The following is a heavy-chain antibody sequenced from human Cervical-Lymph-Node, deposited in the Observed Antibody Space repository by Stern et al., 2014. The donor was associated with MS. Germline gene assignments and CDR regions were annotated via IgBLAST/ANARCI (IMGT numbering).Heavy chain of an antibody. Sequence: VQLEESGAEVKKPWESLKISCTASGYPFSRSWIAWVRQVPGKGLEWMGIIYPDDSDTKCTPSCQGHVSISPDKPINTAYLQWSSLKASDTAIYYCARPEPQQELKYWGQGTLVTVSS. J-gene: IGHJ4*02. V-gene: IGHV5-51*01. CDR3: ARPEPQQELKY. CDR1: GYPFSRSW. CDR2: IYPDDSDT. D-gene: IGHD1-14*01.